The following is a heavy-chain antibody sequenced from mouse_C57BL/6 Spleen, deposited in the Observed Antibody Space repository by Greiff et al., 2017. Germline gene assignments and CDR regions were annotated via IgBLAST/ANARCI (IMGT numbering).Heavy chain of an antibody. CDR1: GYTFTSYW. Sequence: VHVMQPGAELVKPGASVKMSCKASGYTFTSYWITWVKQRPGQGLEWIGDIYPGSGSTNYNEKFKSKATLTVDTSSSTAYMQLSSLTAEDSAGYYCARSPMITYFDVWGTETTVAASS. CDR2: IYPGSGST. J-gene: IGHJ1*03. CDR3: ARSPMITYFDV. D-gene: IGHD2-4*01. V-gene: IGHV1-55*01.